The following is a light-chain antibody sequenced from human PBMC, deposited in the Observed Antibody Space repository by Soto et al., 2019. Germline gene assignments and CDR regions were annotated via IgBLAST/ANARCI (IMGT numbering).Light chain of an antibody. J-gene: IGLJ1*01. CDR2: DVS. V-gene: IGLV2-11*01. Sequence: QSVLTQPRSVSGSPGQSVTISCTGTSSDVGNYNYVSWYQQHPGKAPKLMIYDVSKRPSGVPDRFSGSKSGNTASLTISGLQDEDEADYYCCSYAGSYTYVFGTGTKVTVL. CDR3: CSYAGSYTYV. CDR1: SSDVGNYNY.